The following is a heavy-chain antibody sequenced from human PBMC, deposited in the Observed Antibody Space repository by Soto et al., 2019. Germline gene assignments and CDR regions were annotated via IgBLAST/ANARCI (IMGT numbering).Heavy chain of an antibody. CDR1: GYTFTGYY. Sequence: ASVKVSCKASGYTFTGYYMHWVRQAPGQGLEWMGWINPNSGNTNYAQKFQGRVTMTRDTSASTAYMELSSLRSEDTAVYYCAREVQQWLGHTYNWFDPWGQGTLVTVSS. J-gene: IGHJ5*02. CDR2: INPNSGNT. D-gene: IGHD6-19*01. V-gene: IGHV1-2*02. CDR3: AREVQQWLGHTYNWFDP.